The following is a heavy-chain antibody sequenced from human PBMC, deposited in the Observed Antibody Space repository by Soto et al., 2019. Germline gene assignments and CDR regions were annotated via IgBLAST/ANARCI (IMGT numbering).Heavy chain of an antibody. Sequence: SETLSLTCTVSGVSSSSDEYYGIGIRQPPGKVLDWIGYIYYSGSTYYNPSLKSRVTLSVDTSENQFSLEVTSVTAADTAVYYCARVLRGYSSHHGANYHYGMDVWGQGTTVTVSS. CDR3: ARVLRGYSSHHGANYHYGMDV. D-gene: IGHD5-18*01. CDR1: GVSSSSDEYY. CDR2: IYYSGST. V-gene: IGHV4-30-4*01. J-gene: IGHJ6*02.